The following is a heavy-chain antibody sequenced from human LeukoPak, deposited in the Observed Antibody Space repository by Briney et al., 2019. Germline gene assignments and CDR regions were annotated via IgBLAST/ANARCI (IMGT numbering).Heavy chain of an antibody. D-gene: IGHD3-22*01. CDR3: AKDTSSGYQAREGLDY. Sequence: GRSLRLSCAASGFTFGDYAMHWVRQAPGQGLEWVSGISWNSGSISYADSVKGRFTISRDNAKNSLYLQMNSLRAEDTALYYCAKDTSSGYQAREGLDYWGEGTLVTVSS. CDR1: GFTFGDYA. V-gene: IGHV3-9*01. J-gene: IGHJ4*02. CDR2: ISWNSGSI.